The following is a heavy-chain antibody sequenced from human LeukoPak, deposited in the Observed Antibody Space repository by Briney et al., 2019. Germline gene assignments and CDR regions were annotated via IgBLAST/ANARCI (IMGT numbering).Heavy chain of an antibody. CDR2: ISSSSSTI. Sequence: GGSLRLSCAASGFSFSSYIMNWVRQAPGKGLEWVSHISSSSSTIYYADSVKGRFTISRDNAKNSLYLQMNSLRAEDTAVYYCARELREGGSGWFYYYYGMDVWGQGTTVTVSS. V-gene: IGHV3-48*04. D-gene: IGHD6-19*01. J-gene: IGHJ6*02. CDR3: ARELREGGSGWFYYYYGMDV. CDR1: GFSFSSYI.